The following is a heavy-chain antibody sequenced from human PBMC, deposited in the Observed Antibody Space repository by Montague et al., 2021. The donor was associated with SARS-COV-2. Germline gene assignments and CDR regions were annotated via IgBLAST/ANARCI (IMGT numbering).Heavy chain of an antibody. D-gene: IGHD2-15*01. CDR1: GGSISSYY. V-gene: IGHV4-59*01. CDR2: IYYSGST. CDR3: ARALNCRGFIFYPNGMDA. Sequence: SETLSLTCTVSGGSISSYYWSWIRQPPGKGLEWIGHIYYSGSTNYNPSLKSRVTISVDTSKNQFSLKLSSVTAADTAVYYCARALNCRGFIFYPNGMDAWGQGTMVTVSS. J-gene: IGHJ6*02.